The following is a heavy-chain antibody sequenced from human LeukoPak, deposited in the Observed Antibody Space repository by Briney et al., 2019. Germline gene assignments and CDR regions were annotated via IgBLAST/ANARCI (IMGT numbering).Heavy chain of an antibody. CDR2: INPNSGGT. Sequence: GASGKVSCKASGYTFTGYDMHWVRQAPGQGLEWMGCINPNSGGTNYAQKFQGRVTMTRDTSISTAYMELSRLRSDDTAVYYCARGRGGYDVPYFDYWGQGTLVTVSS. V-gene: IGHV1-2*02. J-gene: IGHJ4*02. CDR1: GYTFTGYD. CDR3: ARGRGGYDVPYFDY. D-gene: IGHD5-12*01.